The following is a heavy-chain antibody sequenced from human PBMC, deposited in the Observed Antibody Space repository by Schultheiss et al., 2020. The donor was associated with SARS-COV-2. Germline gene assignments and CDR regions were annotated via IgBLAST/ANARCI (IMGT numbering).Heavy chain of an antibody. CDR1: GGSVSSGSYY. Sequence: SETLSLTCTVSGGSVSSGSYYWSWIRQPPGKGLEWIGEINHSENTNYNPSLKSRVTISLDTSKNQFSLKLSSVTAADTAVFYCARSAVAAAGGALDVWGQGTTVTVSS. V-gene: IGHV4-61*01. CDR3: ARSAVAAAGGALDV. D-gene: IGHD6-13*01. J-gene: IGHJ6*02. CDR2: INHSENT.